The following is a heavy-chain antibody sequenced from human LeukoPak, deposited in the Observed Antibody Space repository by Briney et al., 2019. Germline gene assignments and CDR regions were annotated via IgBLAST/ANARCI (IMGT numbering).Heavy chain of an antibody. V-gene: IGHV1-2*02. J-gene: IGHJ5*02. Sequence: ASVKVSCKASGYTFTGYYMHWVRQAPGQGLEWMGWINPNSGGTNYAQKFQGRVTMTRDTSISTAYMELSRLRSDDTAVYYCARGYILSDYYDSSGSDHWGQGTLVTVSS. CDR3: ARGYILSDYYDSSGSDH. D-gene: IGHD3-22*01. CDR1: GYTFTGYY. CDR2: INPNSGGT.